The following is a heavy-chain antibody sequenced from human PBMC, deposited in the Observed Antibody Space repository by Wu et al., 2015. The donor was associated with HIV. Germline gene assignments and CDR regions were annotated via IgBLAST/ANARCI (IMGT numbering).Heavy chain of an antibody. D-gene: IGHD3-22*01. V-gene: IGHV1-2*02. CDR2: INPNSGGT. CDR3: ARVGYDSSGYYYRMDY. CDR1: GYTFTGYY. J-gene: IGHJ4*02. Sequence: QVQLVQSGAEVKKPGASVKVSCKASGYTFTGYYMHWVRQAPGQGLEWMGWINPNSGGTNYAQKFQGRVTMTRDTSISTAYMELSRLRSDDTAVYYCARVGYDSSGYYYRMDYWGQGTLVTVSS.